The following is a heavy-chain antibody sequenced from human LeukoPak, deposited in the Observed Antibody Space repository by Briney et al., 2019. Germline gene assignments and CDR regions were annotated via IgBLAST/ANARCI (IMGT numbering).Heavy chain of an antibody. CDR3: ARGKELLWFGHGHSTDNWFDP. Sequence: GASVKVSCKASGYTFTGYYMHWVRQAPGQGLEWMGWINPNSGGTNYAQKFQGRVTMTRDTSISTAYMELSRLKSDDTAVYYCARGKELLWFGHGHSTDNWFDPWGQGTLVTVSS. D-gene: IGHD3-10*01. J-gene: IGHJ5*02. CDR2: INPNSGGT. V-gene: IGHV1-2*02. CDR1: GYTFTGYY.